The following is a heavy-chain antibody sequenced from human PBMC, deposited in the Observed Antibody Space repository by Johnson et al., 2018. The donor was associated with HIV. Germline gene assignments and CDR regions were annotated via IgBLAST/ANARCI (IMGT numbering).Heavy chain of an antibody. Sequence: QVQLVESGGGVVQPGRSLRLSCAASGFTVSSNYMSWVRQAPGKGLEWVAVVSYGGSNKYYVDSVKGRFTISRDNSKNTLYLQMNSLRTEDAAVYYCARDQYDRGDGALDIWGQGTMVTVSS. CDR1: GFTVSSNY. CDR3: ARDQYDRGDGALDI. J-gene: IGHJ3*02. CDR2: VSYGGSNK. V-gene: IGHV3-30-3*01. D-gene: IGHD5-24*01.